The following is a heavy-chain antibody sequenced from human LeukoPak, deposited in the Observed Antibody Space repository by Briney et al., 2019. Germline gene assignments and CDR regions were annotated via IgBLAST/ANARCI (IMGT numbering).Heavy chain of an antibody. CDR2: IYYSGST. J-gene: IGHJ4*02. V-gene: IGHV4-31*03. CDR1: GGSISSGGYY. CDR3: ARDIRITGTAYFDY. Sequence: SETLSLTCTVSGGSISSGGYYWSSIRQHPGKGLEWIGYIYYSGSTYYNPSLKSRVTISVDTSKNQFSLKLSSVTAADTAVYYCARDIRITGTAYFDYWGQGTLVTVSS. D-gene: IGHD1-7*01.